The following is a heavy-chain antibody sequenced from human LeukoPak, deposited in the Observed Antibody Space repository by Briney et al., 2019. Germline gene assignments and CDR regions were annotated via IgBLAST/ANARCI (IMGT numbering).Heavy chain of an antibody. CDR2: IYHSGST. D-gene: IGHD1-1*01. J-gene: IGHJ3*02. CDR3: ARVWISAFDI. CDR1: GGSISSGGYY. Sequence: LSLTCTVSGGSISSGGYYWSWIRQPPGKGLEWIGYIYHSGSTYYNPSLKSRVTMSVDRSKNQFSLKLSSVTAADTAVYYCARVWISAFDIWGQGTMVTVSS. V-gene: IGHV4-30-2*01.